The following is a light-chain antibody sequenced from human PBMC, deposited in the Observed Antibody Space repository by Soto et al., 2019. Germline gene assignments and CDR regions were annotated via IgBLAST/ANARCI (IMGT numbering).Light chain of an antibody. J-gene: IGLJ3*02. CDR3: SSYPRSRTLV. CDR2: DVI. Sequence: QSALTQPASVSGSPGQSITISCTGVSSAVAVGGYESVSWYQQHPGKAHKLLIYDVIYRSSGVSTRFSGSKSGNKASLTISRILAAHEANSYCSSYPRSRTLVFGRGKKVNVL. CDR1: SSAVAVGGYES. V-gene: IGLV2-14*01.